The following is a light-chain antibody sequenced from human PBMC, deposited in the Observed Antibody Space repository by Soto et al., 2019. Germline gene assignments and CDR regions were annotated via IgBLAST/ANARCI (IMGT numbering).Light chain of an antibody. CDR3: SSYTSSRAYV. CDR1: SSDVGGYNY. Sequence: QSALTQPASGSGSPGQSITISCTGTSSDVGGYNYVSWYQQQPGKAPKLIIHEVSNRPSGVSNRFSGSKSGNTASLTISGLQAEDEADYYCSSYTSSRAYVFGIGTKVTVL. CDR2: EVS. J-gene: IGLJ1*01. V-gene: IGLV2-14*01.